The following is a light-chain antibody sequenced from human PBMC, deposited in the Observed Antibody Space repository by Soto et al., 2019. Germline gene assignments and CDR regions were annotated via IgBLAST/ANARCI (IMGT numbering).Light chain of an antibody. J-gene: IGKJ1*01. V-gene: IGKV3-11*01. CDR3: QQYGSSGT. Sequence: EIVLTQSPATLSLSPGEGATLSCRASHSVGRSLAWYQQKPGQAPRLLIYDASDRATGIPGRFSGSGSGTVFTLTISSLEPEDFAVYYCQQYGSSGTFGQGTKVDIK. CDR2: DAS. CDR1: HSVGRS.